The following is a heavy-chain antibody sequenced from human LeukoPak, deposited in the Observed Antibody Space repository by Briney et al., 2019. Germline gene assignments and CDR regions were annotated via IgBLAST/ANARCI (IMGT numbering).Heavy chain of an antibody. J-gene: IGHJ4*02. CDR2: INHSGST. Sequence: SETLCLTCAVYGGSFSGYYWSWIRQPPGKGLEWIGEINHSGSTNYNPSLKSRVTISVDTSKNQFSLKLSSVTAADTAVYYCASRGRDGISTGYPHYWGQGTLVTVSS. V-gene: IGHV4-34*01. CDR3: ASRGRDGISTGYPHY. D-gene: IGHD3-9*01. CDR1: GGSFSGYY.